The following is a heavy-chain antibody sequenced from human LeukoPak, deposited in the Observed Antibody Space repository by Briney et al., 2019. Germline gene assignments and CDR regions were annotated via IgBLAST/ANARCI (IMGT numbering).Heavy chain of an antibody. D-gene: IGHD4-17*01. J-gene: IGHJ3*02. CDR1: GGSFSGYY. CDR2: TNHSGST. Sequence: KSSETLSLTCAVYGGSFSGYYWSWIRQPPGKGLEWIGETNHSGSTNYNPSLKSRVTISVDTSKNQFSLKLSSVTAADTAVYYCAIYGVDAFDIWGQGTMVTVSS. V-gene: IGHV4-34*01. CDR3: AIYGVDAFDI.